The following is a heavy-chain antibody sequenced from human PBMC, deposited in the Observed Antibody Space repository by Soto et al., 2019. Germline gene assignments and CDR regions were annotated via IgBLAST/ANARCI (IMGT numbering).Heavy chain of an antibody. V-gene: IGHV1-24*01. Sequence: EASVKVSCKVSGYTLTELSMHWVRQAPGKGLEWMGGFDPEDGETIYAQKFQGRVTMTEDTSTDTAYMELSSLRSEDTAVYYCATTKQLPGAFDIWGQGTMVTVSS. J-gene: IGHJ3*02. D-gene: IGHD6-13*01. CDR3: ATTKQLPGAFDI. CDR2: FDPEDGET. CDR1: GYTLTELS.